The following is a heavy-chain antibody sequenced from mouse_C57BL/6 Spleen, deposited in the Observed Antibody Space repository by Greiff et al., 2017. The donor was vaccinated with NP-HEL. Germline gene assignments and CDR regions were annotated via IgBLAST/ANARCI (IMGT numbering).Heavy chain of an antibody. CDR3: AREDYYRNWYFDV. J-gene: IGHJ1*03. CDR2: IDPENGNT. Sequence: VQLQQSVAELVRPGASVKLSCTASGFNIKNTNMHWVKQRPEQSLAWIGRIDPENGNTISAPKFPGKATKTADTSSNTAYLQLSSLTSEDTAIYYFAREDYYRNWYFDVWGTGTTVTVSS. V-gene: IGHV14-3*01. CDR1: GFNIKNTN. D-gene: IGHD2-12*01.